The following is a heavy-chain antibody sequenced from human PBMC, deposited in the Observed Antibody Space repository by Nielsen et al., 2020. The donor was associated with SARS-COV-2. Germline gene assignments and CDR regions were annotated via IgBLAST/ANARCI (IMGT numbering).Heavy chain of an antibody. CDR2: IDWDDDK. CDR3: ARVPYNWNEGDYFDY. J-gene: IGHJ4*02. D-gene: IGHD1-1*01. CDR1: GFSLSTSGMC. Sequence: SGPTLVKPTQTLTLTCTFSGFSLSTSGMCVSWIRQPPGKALEWLARIDWDDDKYYSTSLKTRLTISKDTSKNQVVLTMTNMDPVDTATYYCARVPYNWNEGDYFDYWGQGTLVTVSS. V-gene: IGHV2-70*11.